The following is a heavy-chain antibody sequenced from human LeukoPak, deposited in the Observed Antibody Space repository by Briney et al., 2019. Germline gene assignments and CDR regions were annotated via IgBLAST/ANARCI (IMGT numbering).Heavy chain of an antibody. D-gene: IGHD3-10*01. Sequence: SQTLSLTCAISGDSVSSNSAAWNWIRQSPSRGLEWLGRTYYRSKWYNDYAVSVKSRITINPDTSKNQFSLQLNSVTPEDTAVYYCARGGRRSMGSITMVRGVILFDYWGQGTLATVSS. J-gene: IGHJ4*02. CDR1: GDSVSSNSAA. CDR3: ARGGRRSMGSITMVRGVILFDY. CDR2: TYYRSKWYN. V-gene: IGHV6-1*01.